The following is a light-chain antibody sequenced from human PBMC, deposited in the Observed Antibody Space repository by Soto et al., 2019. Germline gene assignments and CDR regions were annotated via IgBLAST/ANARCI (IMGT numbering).Light chain of an antibody. V-gene: IGKV3-15*01. J-gene: IGKJ1*01. CDR2: GAS. Sequence: EVVLTQSPATLSVSPGERATLSCRANQSLNTNLAWYQQKPGQAPRLLIYGASTRATGIPARFSGSGSGTEFTLTISSLQSEDFAVYYCQQYNNWPRTFGQGTKVEIK. CDR3: QQYNNWPRT. CDR1: QSLNTN.